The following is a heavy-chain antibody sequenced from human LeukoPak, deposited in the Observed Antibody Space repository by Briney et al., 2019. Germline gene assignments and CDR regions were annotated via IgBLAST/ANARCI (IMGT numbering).Heavy chain of an antibody. CDR2: IYSGGSI. CDR1: GFTVSSNY. D-gene: IGHD1-26*01. J-gene: IGHJ4*02. V-gene: IGHV3-53*01. CDR3: AKKAQYNGNYPLDY. Sequence: GSLRLSCAASGFTVSSNYMSWVRQAPGKGLEWVSVIYSGGSIYYADSVKGRFTISRDNSKNTLYLQMNSLRAEDTALYFCAKKAQYNGNYPLDYWGQGTLVTVSS.